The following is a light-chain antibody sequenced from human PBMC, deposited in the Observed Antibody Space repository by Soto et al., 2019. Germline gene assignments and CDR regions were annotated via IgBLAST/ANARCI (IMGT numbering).Light chain of an antibody. CDR2: LEGSGSY. CDR3: ETWDSNTHTV. J-gene: IGLJ3*02. Sequence: QPVLTQSSSASASLGSSVKLTCTLSSGHSSYIIAWHQQQPGKAPRYLMKLEGSGSYNKGSGVPDRFSGSSSGADRYLPISTLQFEDEADYYCETWDSNTHTVFGGGTKVTVL. V-gene: IGLV4-60*02. CDR1: SGHSSYI.